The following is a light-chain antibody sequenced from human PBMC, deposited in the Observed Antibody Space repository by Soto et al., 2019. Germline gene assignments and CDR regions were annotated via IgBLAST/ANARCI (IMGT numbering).Light chain of an antibody. V-gene: IGKV3-20*01. J-gene: IGKJ2*01. CDR3: QQYGSSPYT. CDR2: AAI. CDR1: QSVRDSF. Sequence: EIVLTQSPDTLSLSPGERVTLSCRASQSVRDSFLAWYQQKPGQSPRLLIYAAISRATGIPERFSGSGSETDFTLTIYRLEPEDFAVYYCQQYGSSPYTFGQGTKLEIK.